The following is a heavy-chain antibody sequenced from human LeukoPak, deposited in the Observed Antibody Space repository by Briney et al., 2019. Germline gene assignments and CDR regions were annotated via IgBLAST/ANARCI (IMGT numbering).Heavy chain of an antibody. CDR1: GGSISSSNW. D-gene: IGHD6-19*01. Sequence: SGTLSLTCAVSGGSISSSNWWSWVRQPPGKGLEWIGEIYHSGSTNYNPSLKSRVTISVDKSKNQFSLKLGSVTAADTAVYYCARLPVGVAVAGKGALDYWGQGTLVTVSS. CDR3: ARLPVGVAVAGKGALDY. CDR2: IYHSGST. V-gene: IGHV4-4*02. J-gene: IGHJ4*02.